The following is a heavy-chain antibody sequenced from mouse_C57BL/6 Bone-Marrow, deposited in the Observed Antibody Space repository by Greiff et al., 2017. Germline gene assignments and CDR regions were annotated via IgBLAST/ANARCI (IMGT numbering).Heavy chain of an antibody. Sequence: VKLVESGAELVKPGASVKISCKASGYAFSSYWMNWVKQRPGKGLEWIGQIYPGDGDTNYNGKFKVKATLTADKSSSTAYMKRSSLTSEDSAVYFCARPRTTGTMDFAYWGQGTTLTVSS. J-gene: IGHJ2*01. V-gene: IGHV1-80*01. CDR3: ARPRTTGTMDFAY. CDR2: IYPGDGDT. CDR1: GYAFSSYW. D-gene: IGHD4-1*01.